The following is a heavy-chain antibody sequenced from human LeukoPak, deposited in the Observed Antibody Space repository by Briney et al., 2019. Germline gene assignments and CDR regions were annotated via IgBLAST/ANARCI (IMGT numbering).Heavy chain of an antibody. CDR1: GGSISSYY. Sequence: SETLSLTCTVSGGSISSYYWSWIRQPPGKGLEWIGYFHYSGSTNYNPSLKSRVTISVDTSKNQFSLKLSSVTAADTAVYYCARSYDSSGYYRAFDIWGQGTMVTASS. J-gene: IGHJ3*02. D-gene: IGHD3-22*01. CDR2: FHYSGST. V-gene: IGHV4-59*01. CDR3: ARSYDSSGYYRAFDI.